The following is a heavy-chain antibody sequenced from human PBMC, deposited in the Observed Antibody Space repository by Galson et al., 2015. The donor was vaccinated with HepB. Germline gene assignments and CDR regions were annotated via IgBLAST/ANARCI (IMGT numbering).Heavy chain of an antibody. V-gene: IGHV3-30-3*01. CDR2: ISYDGSNK. J-gene: IGHJ4*02. CDR3: ASPVRQLLDY. CDR1: GFTFSSYA. Sequence: SLRLSCAASGFTFSSYAMHWVRQAPGKGLEWVAVISYDGSNKYYADSVKGRFTISRDNSKNTLYLQMNSLRAEDTAVYYCASPVRQLLDYWGQGTLVTVSS. D-gene: IGHD6-6*01.